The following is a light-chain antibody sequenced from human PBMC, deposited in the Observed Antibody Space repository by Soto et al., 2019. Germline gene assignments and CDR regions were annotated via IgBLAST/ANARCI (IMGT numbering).Light chain of an antibody. CDR2: GAS. CDR3: QQYGTSPHT. J-gene: IGKJ2*01. Sequence: EIVLTQSPGTLSLSPGERATLSCRASQSVSNSYLAWYQQKPGQAPRLLIYGASSRATGIPDRFSGSGSGKDFTLTISRLEPEDCSVYYCQQYGTSPHTFGQGTKLEIK. CDR1: QSVSNSY. V-gene: IGKV3-20*01.